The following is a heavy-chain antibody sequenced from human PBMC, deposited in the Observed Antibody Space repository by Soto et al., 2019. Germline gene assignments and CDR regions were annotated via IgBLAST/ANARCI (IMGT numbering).Heavy chain of an antibody. D-gene: IGHD4-17*01. Sequence: EVQLVESGGGLVKPGGSLRLSCAASGFTFSSYSMNWVRQAPGKGLEWVSSISSSSSYIYYADSVKGRFTISRDNAKNAADLQLNSLRAGDTAVCYCAGRVLTGDYCDAFDIWGQGTMVTVSS. J-gene: IGHJ3*02. CDR3: AGRVLTGDYCDAFDI. CDR2: ISSSSSYI. V-gene: IGHV3-21*01. CDR1: GFTFSSYS.